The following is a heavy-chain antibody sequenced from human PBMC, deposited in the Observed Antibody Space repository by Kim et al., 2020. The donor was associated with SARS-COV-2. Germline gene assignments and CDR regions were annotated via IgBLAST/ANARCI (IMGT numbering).Heavy chain of an antibody. CDR2: INAGNGDT. D-gene: IGHD2-21*01. V-gene: IGHV1-3*01. CDR3: ATDKTPLAYCGGDCKTPLYY. J-gene: IGHJ4*02. CDR1: GYTFTSYG. Sequence: ASVQVSCKASGYTFTSYGVHWVRQAPGQRLEWMGWINAGNGDTKYSQKFQGRVTITRDTSASTAYMELSSLRSEDTAVYYCATDKTPLAYCGGDCKTPLYYWGQGTLVTVSS.